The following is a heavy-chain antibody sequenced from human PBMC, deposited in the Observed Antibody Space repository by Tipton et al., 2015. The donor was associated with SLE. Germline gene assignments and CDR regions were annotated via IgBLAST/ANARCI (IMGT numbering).Heavy chain of an antibody. Sequence: SLRLSCAASGFTFNIYAMSWVRQAPGKGLEWISDITGSGASTNYADSVKGRFTVSRDNSKNTLYLQMNSLRGDDTAVYYCAGELSPIYGMDVWGQGTTVTVSS. CDR1: GFTFNIYA. J-gene: IGHJ6*02. D-gene: IGHD3-16*02. CDR3: AGELSPIYGMDV. CDR2: ITGSGAST. V-gene: IGHV3-23*01.